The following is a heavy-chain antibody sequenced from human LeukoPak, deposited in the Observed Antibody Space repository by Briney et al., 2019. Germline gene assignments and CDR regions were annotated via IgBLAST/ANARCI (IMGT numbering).Heavy chain of an antibody. CDR2: ISVSGDRT. CDR1: GFTLSTYA. Sequence: GGSLRLSCTASGFTLSTYAMSWVRQAPGKGLEGVSAISVSGDRTFYADSVKGRFTISRDNSKNTLYLQMNSLRVEDTAIYYCAKDAQPLRYFDWLLMDVWGKGTTVTVSS. V-gene: IGHV3-23*01. CDR3: AKDAQPLRYFDWLLMDV. D-gene: IGHD3-9*01. J-gene: IGHJ6*03.